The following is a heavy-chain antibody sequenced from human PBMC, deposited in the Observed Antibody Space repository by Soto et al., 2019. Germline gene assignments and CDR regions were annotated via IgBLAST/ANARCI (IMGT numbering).Heavy chain of an antibody. V-gene: IGHV4-59*01. Sequence: PSETLSLTCSVSGGSIRSFYWSWIRQPPGKGLEWIGYSYYTGGIRYNPSLESRVTISVDTSKNQFSLKMSSVTAADTAVYYCARVGEQWMGGDYYYNGMDVWGQGTTVAVFS. CDR1: GGSIRSFY. D-gene: IGHD6-19*01. CDR3: ARVGEQWMGGDYYYNGMDV. J-gene: IGHJ6*02. CDR2: SYYTGGI.